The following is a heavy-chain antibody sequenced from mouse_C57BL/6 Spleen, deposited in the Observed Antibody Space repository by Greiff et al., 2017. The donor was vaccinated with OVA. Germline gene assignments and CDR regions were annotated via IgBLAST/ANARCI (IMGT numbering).Heavy chain of an antibody. CDR1: GFTFSDYG. Sequence: EVHLVESGGGLVKPGGSLKLSCAASGFTFSDYGMHWVRQAPEKGLEWVAYISSGSSTIYYADTVKGRFTISRDTAKNTLFLQMTSLRSEDTAMYYCATTVVANYAMDYWGQGTSVTVSS. CDR2: ISSGSSTI. D-gene: IGHD1-1*01. J-gene: IGHJ4*01. CDR3: ATTVVANYAMDY. V-gene: IGHV5-17*01.